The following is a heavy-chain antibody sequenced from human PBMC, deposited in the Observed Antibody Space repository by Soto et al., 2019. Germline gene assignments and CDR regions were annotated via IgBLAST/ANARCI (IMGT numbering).Heavy chain of an antibody. D-gene: IGHD1-26*01. V-gene: IGHV1-69*13. Sequence: GASVKVSCKASGGTFSSYAISWVRQAPGQGLEWMGGIIPIFGTANYAQKFQGRVTITADESTSTAYMELSSLRSEDTAVYYCARDRRVVVGANGPGLYYFDYWGQGTLVTVSS. CDR3: ARDRRVVVGANGPGLYYFDY. J-gene: IGHJ4*02. CDR2: IIPIFGTA. CDR1: GGTFSSYA.